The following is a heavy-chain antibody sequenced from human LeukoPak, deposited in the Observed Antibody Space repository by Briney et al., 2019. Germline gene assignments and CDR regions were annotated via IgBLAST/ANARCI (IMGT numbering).Heavy chain of an antibody. Sequence: SETLSLTCTASGGSFSSYDWSWIRQPPGKGLEWIGRIYGSGSTNYNPSLMSGVTTSVGTTKNHSSLMLITVMAADTAVYYCARGGIDAFDIWGQGTMVTVSS. D-gene: IGHD1-14*01. CDR2: IYGSGST. J-gene: IGHJ3*02. CDR1: GGSFSSYD. V-gene: IGHV4-4*07. CDR3: ARGGIDAFDI.